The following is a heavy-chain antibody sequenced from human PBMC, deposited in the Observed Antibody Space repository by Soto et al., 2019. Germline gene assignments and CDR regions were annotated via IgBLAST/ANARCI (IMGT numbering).Heavy chain of an antibody. D-gene: IGHD3-3*01. CDR2: VSHTGSA. Sequence: SETLSLTCAVYGGSFTEYYWNWVRQYPGKGLEWIGDVSHTGSAKYNPSLQSRVAMSIDKSKNQLSLTMNFVTAADTAVFYCAFYDFSGRTCSGYWGQGTLVTVSS. CDR1: GGSFTEYY. CDR3: AFYDFSGRTCSGY. J-gene: IGHJ4*02. V-gene: IGHV4-34*01.